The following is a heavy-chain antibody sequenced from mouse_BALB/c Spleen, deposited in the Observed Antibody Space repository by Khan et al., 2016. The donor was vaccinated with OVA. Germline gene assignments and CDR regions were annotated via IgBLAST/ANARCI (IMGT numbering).Heavy chain of an antibody. CDR2: INPSNNYT. V-gene: IGHV1-4*01. D-gene: IGHD2-14*01. CDR1: GYTFTSYT. J-gene: IGHJ3*01. CDR3: VREGAYYRSGGWFAY. Sequence: QVQLKQFGAELARPGASVKMSCKASGYTFTSYTMHWVRQRPGQTLEWIGHINPSNNYTNYNQNFKDKATLIVDKSSSTAYMQLNSLTSEDSAVYYCVREGAYYRSGGWFAYWGQGTLVTVSA.